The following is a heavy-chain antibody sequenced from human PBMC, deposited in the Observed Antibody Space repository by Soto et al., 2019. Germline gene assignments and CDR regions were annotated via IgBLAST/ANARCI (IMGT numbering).Heavy chain of an antibody. CDR1: GDSIRSYY. CDR3: ARHGGGIASWFDN. D-gene: IGHD3-16*02. V-gene: IGHV4-59*08. Sequence: PSETLSLTCTVSGDSIRSYYWSWIRQPPGKGLERIGHMYHSGSTNYNPSLKSRVTILVDTSKNQFSLNLNSVTAADTAVYYCARHGGGIASWFDNWGQGTLVTVSS. CDR2: MYHSGST. J-gene: IGHJ4*02.